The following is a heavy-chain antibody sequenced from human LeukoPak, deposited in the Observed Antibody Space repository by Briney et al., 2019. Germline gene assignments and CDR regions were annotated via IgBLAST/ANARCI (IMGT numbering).Heavy chain of an antibody. V-gene: IGHV3-23*01. J-gene: IGHJ3*01. Sequence: GGSLRLSCAASGFTFSSYGMHWVRRAPGKGLEWVSTFSGRGNTYFADSVKGRFTISRDNSKNTFHLQMTSLRAEDTALYYCATSRGIEQWLITAFDVWGQGTMVSVSS. CDR1: GFTFSSYG. CDR2: FSGRGNT. CDR3: ATSRGIEQWLITAFDV. D-gene: IGHD6-19*01.